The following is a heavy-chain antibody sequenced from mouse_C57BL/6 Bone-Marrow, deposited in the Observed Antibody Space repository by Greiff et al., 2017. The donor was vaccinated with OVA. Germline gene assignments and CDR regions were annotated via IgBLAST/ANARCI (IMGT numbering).Heavy chain of an antibody. CDR3: ARHRYYFDY. J-gene: IGHJ2*01. Sequence: VQLQQPGAELVMPGASVKLSCKASGYTFTSYWMHWVKQRPGQGLEWIGEIDPSDSYTNYNQKFKGKSTLTVDKSSSTAYMQLSSLTSEDSAVYYCARHRYYFDYWGQGTTLTVSS. V-gene: IGHV1-69*01. CDR1: GYTFTSYW. CDR2: IDPSDSYT.